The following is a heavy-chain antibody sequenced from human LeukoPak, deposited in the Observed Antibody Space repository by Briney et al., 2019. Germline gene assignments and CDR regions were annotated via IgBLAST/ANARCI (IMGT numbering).Heavy chain of an antibody. CDR1: GSSISSYY. D-gene: IGHD2-2*01. J-gene: IGHJ3*02. Sequence: SETLSLTCTVSGSSISSYYWSWIRQPPGKGLEWIGYIYYSGSTNYNPSLKSRVTISVDTSKNQFSLKLSSVTAADTAVYYCARVKPLCSSTSCYPHAFDIWGQGTMVTVSS. CDR2: IYYSGST. V-gene: IGHV4-59*01. CDR3: ARVKPLCSSTSCYPHAFDI.